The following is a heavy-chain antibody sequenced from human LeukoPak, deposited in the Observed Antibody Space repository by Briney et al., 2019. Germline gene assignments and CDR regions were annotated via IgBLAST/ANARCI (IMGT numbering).Heavy chain of an antibody. CDR3: ARVPRRGERFDP. D-gene: IGHD3-10*01. CDR2: INPISGDT. V-gene: IGHV1-8*02. J-gene: IGHJ5*02. Sequence: ASVKVSCKVSGYTFTGYYIHWVRQAPGQGLEWMGWINPISGDTGYALKFQGRVTMSRNTSISTAYMELGSLRSEDTAVYYCARVPRRGERFDPWGQGTLVTVSS. CDR1: GYTFTGYY.